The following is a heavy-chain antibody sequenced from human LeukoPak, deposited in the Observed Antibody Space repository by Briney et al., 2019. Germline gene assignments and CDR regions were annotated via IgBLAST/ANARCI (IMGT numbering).Heavy chain of an antibody. CDR2: IGTGGDT. D-gene: IGHD3-10*01. J-gene: IGHJ5*02. V-gene: IGHV3-13*01. CDR3: VRDYGXGGFGP. Sequence: GGSLRLSCAVSGFSFDNYDMHWVRQISGEGLEWVAAIGTGGDTYYRDSVKGRFTISRGNAKNSLYLQMNSLRVGDTAVYYCVRDYGXGGFGPWGQGXXXXXSS. CDR1: GFSFDNYD.